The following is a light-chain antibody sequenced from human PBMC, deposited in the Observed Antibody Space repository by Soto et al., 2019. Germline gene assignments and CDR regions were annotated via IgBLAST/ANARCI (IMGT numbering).Light chain of an antibody. CDR3: AAWDDSLNGPL. Sequence: QSVLTQPPSVSEAPRQRVTISCSGSNSNIGNNAVNWYQQLPGKAPKLLIYYDDLLPSGVSDRFSGSKSGTSASLAISGLQSEDEAVYYCAAWDDSLNGPLFGGGTKLTVL. CDR2: YDD. V-gene: IGLV1-36*01. J-gene: IGLJ2*01. CDR1: NSNIGNNA.